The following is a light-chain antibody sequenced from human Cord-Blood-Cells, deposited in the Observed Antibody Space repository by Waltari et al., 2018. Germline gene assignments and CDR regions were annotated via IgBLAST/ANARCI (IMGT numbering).Light chain of an antibody. CDR3: QSYDSSLSGSV. CDR1: SSNIGAGYD. CDR2: GNS. V-gene: IGLV1-40*01. Sequence: QSVLTQPPSVSGAPGQRVTISCPGSSSNIGAGYDVHWYQRLPGTAPKLLIYGNSHRPSGVPDRFSGSKSGTSASLAITGLQAEDEADYYCQSYDSSLSGSVFGGGTKLTVL. J-gene: IGLJ2*01.